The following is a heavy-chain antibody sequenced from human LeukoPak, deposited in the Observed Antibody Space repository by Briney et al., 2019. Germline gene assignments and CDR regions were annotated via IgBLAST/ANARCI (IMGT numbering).Heavy chain of an antibody. D-gene: IGHD2/OR15-2a*01. CDR1: GFTFDDYA. CDR3: AKDIREWGSLTFLFDY. Sequence: GGSLRLSCAASGFTFDDYAMHWVRQAPGKGLEWVSGISWNSGSIGYADSVKGRFTISRDNAKNSLYLQMNSLRAEDTAFYYCAKDIREWGSLTFLFDYWGQGTLVTVSA. V-gene: IGHV3-9*01. J-gene: IGHJ4*02. CDR2: ISWNSGSI.